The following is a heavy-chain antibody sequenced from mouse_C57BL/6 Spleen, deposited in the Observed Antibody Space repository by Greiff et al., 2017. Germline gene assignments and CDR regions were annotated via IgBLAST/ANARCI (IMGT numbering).Heavy chain of an antibody. CDR2: ISSGSSTI. Sequence: DVTLVESGGGLVKPGGSLKLSCAASGFTFSDYGMHWVRQAPEKGLEWVAYISSGSSTIYYADTVKGRFTISRDNAKNTLFLQMTSLRSEDTAMYYCARPHYYGSSYGFDYWGQGTTLTVSS. V-gene: IGHV5-17*01. CDR3: ARPHYYGSSYGFDY. D-gene: IGHD1-1*01. J-gene: IGHJ2*01. CDR1: GFTFSDYG.